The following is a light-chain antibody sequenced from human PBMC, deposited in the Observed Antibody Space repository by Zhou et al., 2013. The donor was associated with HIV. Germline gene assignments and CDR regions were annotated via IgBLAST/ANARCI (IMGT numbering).Light chain of an antibody. V-gene: IGKV2-40*01. CDR2: SVS. Sequence: DIVMTQSPLSLPVTPGEPASISCRSSQSLLHSNGYNYLDWYLQKPGQSPQLLIYSVSRRASGVPDRFSGSGSGTDFTLKINNMESEDVGVYYCFQRLEFPLTFGGGTKLDIK. J-gene: IGKJ4*01. CDR3: FQRLEFPLT. CDR1: QSLLHSNGYNY.